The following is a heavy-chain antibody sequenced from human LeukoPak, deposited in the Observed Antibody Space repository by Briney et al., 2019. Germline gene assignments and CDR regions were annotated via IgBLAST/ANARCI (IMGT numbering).Heavy chain of an antibody. D-gene: IGHD1-1*01. CDR1: GGTFSSYA. CDR2: INPIFGTA. Sequence: ASVKVSCKASGGTFSSYAISWVRQAPGQGLEWMGGINPIFGTANYAQKFQGRVTITTDESTSTAYMELSSLRSEDTAVYYCARAVSPPRLYYFDYWGQGTLVIVSS. V-gene: IGHV1-69*05. CDR3: ARAVSPPRLYYFDY. J-gene: IGHJ4*02.